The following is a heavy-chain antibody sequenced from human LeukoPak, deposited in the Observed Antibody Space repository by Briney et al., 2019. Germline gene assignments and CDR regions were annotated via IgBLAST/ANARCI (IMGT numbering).Heavy chain of an antibody. J-gene: IGHJ3*02. CDR1: GFTFSGYG. CDR3: ARPPMVRGVIITGDDVFDI. D-gene: IGHD3-10*01. CDR2: IWYDGSNK. V-gene: IGHV3-33*01. Sequence: GGSLRLSCAASGFTFSGYGMHWVRQAPGKGLEWVAVIWYDGSNKYYADSVKGRFTISRDNSKNTLYLQMNSLKAEDTAVYYCARPPMVRGVIITGDDVFDIWGQGTMVTVSS.